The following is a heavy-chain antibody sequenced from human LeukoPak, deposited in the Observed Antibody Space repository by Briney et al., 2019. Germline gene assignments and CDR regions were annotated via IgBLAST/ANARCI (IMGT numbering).Heavy chain of an antibody. CDR1: GFTFRSYA. V-gene: IGHV3-23*01. CDR2: ISGSGGST. D-gene: IGHD3-9*01. CDR3: AKSLRYFDWLCDY. J-gene: IGHJ4*02. Sequence: GGSLRLSCAASGFTFRSYAMSWVRQARGKGLEWVSAISGSGGSTYYADSVKGRFTISRDNSKNTLYLQMNSLRAEDTAVYYCAKSLRYFDWLCDYWGQGTLVTVSS.